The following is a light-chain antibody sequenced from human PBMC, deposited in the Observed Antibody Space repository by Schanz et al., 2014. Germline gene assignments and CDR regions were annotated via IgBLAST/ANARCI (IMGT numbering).Light chain of an antibody. CDR3: MFYYSGSWV. CDR1: TGPVTSGHY. V-gene: IGLV7-46*01. J-gene: IGLJ3*02. Sequence: QTVVTQEPSLTVSPGGTVTLTCGSSTGPVTSGHYPYWFQQQPGQAPRTLIYDTSNKHSWTPARFSGSLLGGKAALTLSGAQPEDEADFYCMFYYSGSWVFGGGTKLTVL. CDR2: DTS.